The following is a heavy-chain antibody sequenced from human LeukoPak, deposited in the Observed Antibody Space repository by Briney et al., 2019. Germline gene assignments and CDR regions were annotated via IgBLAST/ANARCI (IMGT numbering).Heavy chain of an antibody. CDR2: MNPNNGNT. D-gene: IGHD3-10*01. V-gene: IGHV1-18*01. J-gene: IGHJ4*02. CDR1: GFTFTSHD. Sequence: ASVKVSCKASGFTFTSHDFNWVRQATGQGLEWMGWMNPNNGNTNYAQKLQGRVTMTTDTSTSTAYMELRSLRSDDTAVYYCARDLGRYGSGSYYWGQGTLVTVSS. CDR3: ARDLGRYGSGSYY.